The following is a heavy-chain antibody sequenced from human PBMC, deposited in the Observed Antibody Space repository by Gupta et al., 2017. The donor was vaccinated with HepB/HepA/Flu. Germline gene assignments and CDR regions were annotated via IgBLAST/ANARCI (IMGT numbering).Heavy chain of an antibody. Sequence: EVQLVESGGGLVQPGGSLRLSCAVSGLTFSNYNINWVRQAPGKGLEWLSYISSSANSGFYTDSVKGRFIISRDNAKDSLNLQMSNLRDEDTAMYYCATNGTSMTTARFPAFDIWGQGTMGIVSS. J-gene: IGHJ3*02. CDR2: ISSSANSG. CDR1: GLTFSNYN. D-gene: IGHD4-17*01. CDR3: ATNGTSMTTARFPAFDI. V-gene: IGHV3-48*02.